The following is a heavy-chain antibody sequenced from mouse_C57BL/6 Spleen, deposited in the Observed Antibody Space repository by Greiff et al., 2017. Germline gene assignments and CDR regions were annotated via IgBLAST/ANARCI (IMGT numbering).Heavy chain of an antibody. J-gene: IGHJ4*01. CDR3: ARNGNYVDYAMDY. Sequence: VKLMESGAELVKPGASVKISCKASGYAFSSYWMNWVKQRPGKGLEWIGQIYPGDGDTNYNGKFKGKATLTADKSSSTAYMQLSSLTSEDSAVYFCARNGNYVDYAMDYWGQGTSVTVSS. CDR2: IYPGDGDT. V-gene: IGHV1-80*01. CDR1: GYAFSSYW. D-gene: IGHD2-1*01.